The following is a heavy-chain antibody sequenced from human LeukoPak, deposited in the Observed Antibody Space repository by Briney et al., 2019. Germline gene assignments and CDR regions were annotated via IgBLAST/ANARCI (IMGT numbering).Heavy chain of an antibody. D-gene: IGHD3-22*01. CDR1: GFTCSSYT. V-gene: IGHV3-21*01. CDR3: ARALYDGSGYYSHFDY. J-gene: IGHJ4*02. Sequence: GGSLRLSCAASGFTCSSYTMNWVRQAPGKGLEWISSITRSSNYIYYADSMKGRFTISRDNAKKSLYLQMNSLRAEDTAVYYCARALYDGSGYYSHFDYWGQGTLVTVSS. CDR2: ITRSSNYI.